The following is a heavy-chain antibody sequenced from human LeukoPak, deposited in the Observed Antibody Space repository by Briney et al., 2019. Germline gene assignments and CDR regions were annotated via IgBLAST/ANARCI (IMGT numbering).Heavy chain of an antibody. D-gene: IGHD3-3*01. CDR3: ARESSIFGVVARSYMDV. J-gene: IGHJ6*03. V-gene: IGHV3-72*01. CDR1: GFTFSDHY. Sequence: GGSLRLSCAASGFTFSDHYIDWVRKAPGEGLEWVGRTRNKAENYTTEYAASVKGRFTISRDDSKKSLYMQMNSLKTEDTAVYYCARESSIFGVVARSYMDVWGKGTTVTVSS. CDR2: TRNKAENYTT.